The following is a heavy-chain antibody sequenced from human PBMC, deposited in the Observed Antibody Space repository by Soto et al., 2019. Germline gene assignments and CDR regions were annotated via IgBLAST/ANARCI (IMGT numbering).Heavy chain of an antibody. CDR3: AKRGSGSQFDY. CDR1: GFTFSSYA. J-gene: IGHJ4*02. D-gene: IGHD1-26*01. Sequence: EVQLLESGGGLVQPGGSLRLSCAASGFTFSSYAMSWVRQAPGKGLEWVSVISGSGGSTYYADSVKGRFTISRDNSKNTLYLQMNSLRAGDTAVHYCAKRGSGSQFDYWGQGTLVTVSS. V-gene: IGHV3-23*01. CDR2: ISGSGGST.